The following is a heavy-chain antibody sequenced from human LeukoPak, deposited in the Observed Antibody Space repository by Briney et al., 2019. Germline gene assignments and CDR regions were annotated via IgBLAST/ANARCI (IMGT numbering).Heavy chain of an antibody. CDR2: ISYDGSNK. V-gene: IGHV3-30-3*01. CDR3: ARGQRWLIDY. CDR1: GFTFSSYA. D-gene: IGHD5-24*01. Sequence: GRSLRLSCAASGFTFSSYAMHWVRQAPGKGLEWVAVISYDGSNKYYADSVKGRFTISRDNSKNTLYLQMNSLRAEDTAVYYCARGQRWLIDYRGQGTLVTVSS. J-gene: IGHJ4*02.